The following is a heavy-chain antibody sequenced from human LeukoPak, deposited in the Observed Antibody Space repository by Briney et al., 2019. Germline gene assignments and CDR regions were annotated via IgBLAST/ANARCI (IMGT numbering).Heavy chain of an antibody. V-gene: IGHV3-7*03. CDR2: IKQDGSEK. CDR1: GFTFSSYW. J-gene: IGHJ4*02. CDR3: AKHLVLMVYATNDY. Sequence: GGSLRLSCAASGFTFSSYWMSWVRQAPGKGLEWVANIKQDGSEKYYVDSVRGRFTISRDNAKNSLYLQMNSLRAEDTAVYYCAKHLVLMVYATNDYWGQGTLVTVSS. D-gene: IGHD2-8*01.